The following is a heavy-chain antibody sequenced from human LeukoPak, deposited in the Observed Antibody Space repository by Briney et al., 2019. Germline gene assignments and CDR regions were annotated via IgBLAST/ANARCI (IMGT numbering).Heavy chain of an antibody. Sequence: SETLSLTCTVSGYSISSGYYWGWIRQPPGKGLEGIGRIYHSGSTYYNPSLKSRVTISVDTSKNQFSLKLSSVPAADTAVYYRASSTVTVTTRFYYYYYMDVWGKGTTVTVSS. CDR2: IYHSGST. CDR1: GYSISSGYY. D-gene: IGHD4-17*01. V-gene: IGHV4-38-2*02. CDR3: ASSTVTVTTRFYYYYYMDV. J-gene: IGHJ6*03.